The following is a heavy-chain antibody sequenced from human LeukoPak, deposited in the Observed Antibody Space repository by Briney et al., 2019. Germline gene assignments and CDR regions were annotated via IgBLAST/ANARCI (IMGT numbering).Heavy chain of an antibody. CDR1: GASLSSGGYS. CDR2: IFLSGST. D-gene: IGHD3-22*01. V-gene: IGHV4-30-2*01. Sequence: SETMSLACAVSGASLSSGGYSWSWILQPPVRGLEWFGFIFLSGSTYYNPALKGRVTIAVDRSKDQCSLKLSAVTASDTAVYYCARDYYDSSGYYVGDYWGQGTLVTVSS. J-gene: IGHJ4*02. CDR3: ARDYYDSSGYYVGDY.